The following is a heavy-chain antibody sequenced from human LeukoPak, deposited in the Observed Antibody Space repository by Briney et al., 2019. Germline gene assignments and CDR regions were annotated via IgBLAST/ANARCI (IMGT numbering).Heavy chain of an antibody. CDR3: AREVCSSTSCYTGSGSDY. J-gene: IGHJ4*02. D-gene: IGHD2-2*01. V-gene: IGHV4-61*02. CDR1: GGSISSGDYY. CDR2: IYTSGST. Sequence: SQTLSLTCTVSGGSISSGDYYWSWIRQPAGKGLEWIGRIYTSGSTNYNPSLKSRVTISVDMSKNQFSLKLSSVTAADTAVYYCAREVCSSTSCYTGSGSDYWGQGTLVTVSS.